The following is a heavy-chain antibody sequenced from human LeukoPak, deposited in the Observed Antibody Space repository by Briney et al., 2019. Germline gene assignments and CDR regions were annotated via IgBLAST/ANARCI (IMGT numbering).Heavy chain of an antibody. CDR1: GGSISTSSYY. D-gene: IGHD5-18*01. CDR2: IFYSGST. J-gene: IGHJ4*02. V-gene: IGHV4-39*07. Sequence: SETLSLTCTVSGGSISTSSYYWGWVRQPPGKGLEWIGNIFYSGSTYYSPSLKSRVTISLDTSRNQFSLKLSSVTAADTAVYYCARDLRTSWIQLWNYFDYWGQGTLVTVSS. CDR3: ARDLRTSWIQLWNYFDY.